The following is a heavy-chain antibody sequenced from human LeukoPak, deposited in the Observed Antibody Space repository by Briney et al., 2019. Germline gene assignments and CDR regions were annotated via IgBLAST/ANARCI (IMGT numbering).Heavy chain of an antibody. D-gene: IGHD3-16*02. V-gene: IGHV4-59*08. CDR3: ARQNYDYVWGSYRPYYFDY. CDR1: VGSISSYY. Sequence: SETLSLTCTVSVGSISSYYWSWIRHPPGKGLESIGYIYYSGSTNYNPSLKIRVTISVDTSKNHFSLKLSSVTVADTAVYYCARQNYDYVWGSYRPYYFDYWGQGTLVTVSS. CDR2: IYYSGST. J-gene: IGHJ4*02.